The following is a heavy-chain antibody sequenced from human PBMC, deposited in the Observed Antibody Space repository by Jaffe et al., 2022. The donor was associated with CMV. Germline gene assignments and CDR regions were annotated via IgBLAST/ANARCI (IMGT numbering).Heavy chain of an antibody. J-gene: IGHJ4*02. CDR2: ISAYNGNT. CDR3: ARDPSAYYYDSSGYSLY. Sequence: QVQLVQSGAEVKKPGASVKVSCKASGYTFTSYGISWVRQAPGQGLEWMGWISAYNGNTNYAQKLQGRVTMTTDTSTSTAYMELRSLRSDDTAVYYCARDPSAYYYDSSGYSLYWGQGTLVTVSS. D-gene: IGHD3-22*01. V-gene: IGHV1-18*01. CDR1: GYTFTSYG.